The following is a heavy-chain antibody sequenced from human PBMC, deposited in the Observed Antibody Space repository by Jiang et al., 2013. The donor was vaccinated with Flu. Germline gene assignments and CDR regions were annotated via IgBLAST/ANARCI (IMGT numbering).Heavy chain of an antibody. CDR3: ARDYYYDSSGGMNWFDP. V-gene: IGHV1-69*01. CDR1: GGTFSSYA. J-gene: IGHJ5*02. Sequence: SGAEVKKPGSSVKVSCKASGGTFSSYAISWVRQAPGQGLEWMGGIIPIFGTANYAQKFQGRVTITADESTSTAYMELSSLRSEDTAVYYCARDYYYDSSGGMNWFDPWGQGTLVTVSS. D-gene: IGHD3-22*01. CDR2: IIPIFGTA.